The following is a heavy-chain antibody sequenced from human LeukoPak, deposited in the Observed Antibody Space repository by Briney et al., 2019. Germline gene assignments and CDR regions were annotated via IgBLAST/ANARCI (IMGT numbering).Heavy chain of an antibody. Sequence: GGSLRLSCAASGFTLSSYAMNWVRQAPGKGLEWVSTISGSGGSIYYADSVRGRFTISRDNSKNTLYLQMNSLRAEDTAVYYCAKRGYYYDSSGYYYFDYWGQGTLVTVSS. CDR3: AKRGYYYDSSGYYYFDY. J-gene: IGHJ4*02. CDR2: ISGSGGSI. D-gene: IGHD3-22*01. CDR1: GFTLSSYA. V-gene: IGHV3-23*01.